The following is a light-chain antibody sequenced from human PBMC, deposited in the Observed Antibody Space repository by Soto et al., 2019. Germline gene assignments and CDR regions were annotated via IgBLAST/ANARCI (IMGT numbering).Light chain of an antibody. V-gene: IGKV3-15*01. CDR3: QQSDNWPLT. CDR2: GAS. CDR1: QSVGIN. Sequence: VMTQSPATLSVSPGERATLSCRASQSVGINLAWYQQRPGQAPRLLIYGASTRATGIPDRFSGSGSRTEFTLTVSSLQSEDFAVYFCQQSDNWPLTFGGGTKVDIK. J-gene: IGKJ4*01.